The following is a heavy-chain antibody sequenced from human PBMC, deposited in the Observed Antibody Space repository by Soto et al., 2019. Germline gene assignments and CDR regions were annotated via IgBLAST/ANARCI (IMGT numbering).Heavy chain of an antibody. CDR1: GYTFTSYG. Sequence: ASVKVSCKASGYTFTSYGISWVLQAPGQGLEWMGWISAYNGNTNYAQKLQGRVTMITDTSTSTAYMELRSLRSDDTAVYYCARVGDIVVVPAASVYYYYGMDVWGQGTTVTVSS. J-gene: IGHJ6*02. CDR2: ISAYNGNT. D-gene: IGHD2-2*01. CDR3: ARVGDIVVVPAASVYYYYGMDV. V-gene: IGHV1-18*01.